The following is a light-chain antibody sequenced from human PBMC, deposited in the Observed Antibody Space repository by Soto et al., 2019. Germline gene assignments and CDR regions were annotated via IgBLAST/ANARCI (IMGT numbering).Light chain of an antibody. CDR3: QQRSNWPPSIT. CDR1: QSVSSY. Sequence: EIVLTQSPATLSLSPGERATLSCRASQSVSSYLAWYQQKPGQAPRLLIYDASNSATGIPARFSGSGYGTDFTLTISSLEPEDFAVYYCQQRSNWPPSITFGQGTRLEIK. J-gene: IGKJ5*01. CDR2: DAS. V-gene: IGKV3-11*01.